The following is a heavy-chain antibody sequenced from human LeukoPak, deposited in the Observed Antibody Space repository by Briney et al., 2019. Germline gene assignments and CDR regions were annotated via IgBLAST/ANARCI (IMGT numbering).Heavy chain of an antibody. CDR2: ISAYNGNT. V-gene: IGHV1-18*01. Sequence: ASVKVSCKASGYTFTSYGISWVRQAPGQGLEWMGWISAYNGNTNYAQKLQGRVTMTTDTSTSTAYMELRSLRSDDTAVYYCARVWGLPGYYYYMDVWGKGTTVTVSS. D-gene: IGHD3-10*01. CDR1: GYTFTSYG. CDR3: ARVWGLPGYYYYMDV. J-gene: IGHJ6*03.